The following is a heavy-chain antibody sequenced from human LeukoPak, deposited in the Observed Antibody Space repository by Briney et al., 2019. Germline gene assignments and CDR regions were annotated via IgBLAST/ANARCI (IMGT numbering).Heavy chain of an antibody. CDR1: GFTFSNAW. V-gene: IGHV3-15*01. J-gene: IGHJ4*02. Sequence: GGSLRLSCAASGFTFSNAWMSWVRQAPGKGLEWVGRIKSKTDGGTTDYAAPVKGRFTISRDDSKNTLYLQMNSLKTEDTAVYYCTAAGYSSGWYRDYVDYWGQGTLVTVSS. CDR3: TAAGYSSGWYRDYVDY. CDR2: IKSKTDGGTT. D-gene: IGHD6-19*01.